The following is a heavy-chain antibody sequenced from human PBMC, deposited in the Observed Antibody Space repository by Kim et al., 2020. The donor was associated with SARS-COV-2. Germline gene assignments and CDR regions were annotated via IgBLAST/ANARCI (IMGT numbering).Heavy chain of an antibody. D-gene: IGHD3-10*01. V-gene: IGHV3-11*04. Sequence: CVKGRFTISRDNAKNTLYLQMNSLRAEDTAVYYCARDSDYYGSGSSYFDYWGQGTLVTVSS. J-gene: IGHJ4*02. CDR3: ARDSDYYGSGSSYFDY.